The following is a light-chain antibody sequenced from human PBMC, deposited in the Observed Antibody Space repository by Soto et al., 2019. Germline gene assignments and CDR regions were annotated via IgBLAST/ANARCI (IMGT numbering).Light chain of an antibody. Sequence: QSALTQPASVSGSPGQSITVSCTGTTGDVGGYNYVSWYQQHPGKAPKLIIYEVTNRPSGVSNRFSASKSGNTASLTISGRQADDEADYYCSSYTSSDTLVVFGTGTKVTVL. CDR2: EVT. J-gene: IGLJ1*01. V-gene: IGLV2-14*01. CDR3: SSYTSSDTLVV. CDR1: TGDVGGYNY.